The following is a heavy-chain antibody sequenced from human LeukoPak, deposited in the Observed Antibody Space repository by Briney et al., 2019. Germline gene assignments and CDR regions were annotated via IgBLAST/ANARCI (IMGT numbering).Heavy chain of an antibody. D-gene: IGHD3-16*01. CDR3: ARDARGGPLAAYYYYGMDV. J-gene: IGHJ6*02. CDR2: ISYSGST. CDR1: GFTVSSNY. Sequence: GSLRLSCAASGFTVSSNYMSRIRQPPGKGLEWIGSISYSGSTYCNPSLKSLVTTSLDTSKNQFSLKLSSVTAADTAVYYCARDARGGPLAAYYYYGMDVWGQGTTVTVSS. V-gene: IGHV4-39*07.